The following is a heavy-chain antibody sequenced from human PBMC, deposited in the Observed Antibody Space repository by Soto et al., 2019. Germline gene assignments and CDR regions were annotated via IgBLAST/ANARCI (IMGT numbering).Heavy chain of an antibody. Sequence: PGGSLRLSCAASGFTFSSYSMNWVRQAPGKGLEWVGRIKSKTDGGTTDYAAPVKGRFTISRDDSKNTLYLQMNSLKTEDTAVYYCTTVLNPIWWELTRFDYWGQGTLVTVSS. J-gene: IGHJ4*02. CDR1: GFTFSSYS. D-gene: IGHD1-26*01. CDR2: IKSKTDGGTT. V-gene: IGHV3-15*07. CDR3: TTVLNPIWWELTRFDY.